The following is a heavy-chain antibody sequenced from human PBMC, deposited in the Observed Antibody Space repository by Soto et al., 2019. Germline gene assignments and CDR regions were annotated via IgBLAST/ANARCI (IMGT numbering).Heavy chain of an antibody. Sequence: GAVKVPCKACGGSFSSYAISWVRQAPGQGLEWMGWISAYNGTTNYAQKLQGRVTMTADTSTSTAYMELRSLRSDDTAVYYCAQAARGSFDYWGQGTLVTVTS. CDR2: ISAYNGTT. D-gene: IGHD6-6*01. V-gene: IGHV1-18*01. J-gene: IGHJ4*02. CDR1: GGSFSSYA. CDR3: AQAARGSFDY.